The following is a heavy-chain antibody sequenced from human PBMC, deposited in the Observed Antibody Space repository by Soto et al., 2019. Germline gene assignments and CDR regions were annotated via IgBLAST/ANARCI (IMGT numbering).Heavy chain of an antibody. Sequence: SETLSLTCTVSGGSISSSSYYWGWIRQPPGKGLEWIGSIYYSGSTYYNLSLKSRVTISVDTSKNQFSLKLNSVTAADTAVYYCARHYETYYGSGSAFGDYWGQGTLVTVSS. V-gene: IGHV4-39*01. CDR1: GGSISSSSYY. D-gene: IGHD3-10*01. J-gene: IGHJ4*02. CDR2: IYYSGST. CDR3: ARHYETYYGSGSAFGDY.